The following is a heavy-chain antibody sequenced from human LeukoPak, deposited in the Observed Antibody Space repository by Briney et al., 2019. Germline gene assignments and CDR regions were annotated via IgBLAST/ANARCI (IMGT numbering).Heavy chain of an antibody. CDR3: ARGARGVYYDSSGNWFDP. CDR1: GYTFTSYY. Sequence: GASVKVSCTASGYTFTSYYMHWVRQAPGQGLEWMGIINPSGGSTSYAQKFQGRVTMTRDTSTSTVYMELSSLRSEDTAVYCCARGARGVYYDSSGNWFDPWGQGTLVTVSS. CDR2: INPSGGST. V-gene: IGHV1-46*01. J-gene: IGHJ5*02. D-gene: IGHD3-22*01.